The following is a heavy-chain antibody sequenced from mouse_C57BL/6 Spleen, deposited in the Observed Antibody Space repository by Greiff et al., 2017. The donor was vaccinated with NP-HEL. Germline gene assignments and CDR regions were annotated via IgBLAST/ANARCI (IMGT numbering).Heavy chain of an antibody. J-gene: IGHJ2*01. CDR1: GYTFTDYY. CDR3: AREGANFDK. V-gene: IGHV1-26*01. D-gene: IGHD3-1*01. CDR2: INPNNGGT. Sequence: VQLQQSGPELVKPGASVKISCTASGYTFTDYYMNWVKQSHGKSLEWIGDINPNNGGTSYNQKFKGKATLTVDKSSSTAYMELRSLTSEESAVYYCAREGANFDKWGQGRTLTVSS.